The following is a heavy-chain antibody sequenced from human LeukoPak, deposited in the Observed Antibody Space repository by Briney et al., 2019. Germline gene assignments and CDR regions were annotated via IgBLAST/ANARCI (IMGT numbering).Heavy chain of an antibody. CDR2: INPSGCST. CDR3: ARSSSWEEY. D-gene: IGHD6-13*01. J-gene: IGHJ4*02. V-gene: IGHV1-46*01. Sequence: AASVKVSCKPSGYTFTSYYMHCVRPAPGQGVGWMGIINPSGCSTSYAQKFQGRVTMTRDTSTSTVYMELSSLRSEDTAVYYCARSSSWEEYWGQGTLVTVSS. CDR1: GYTFTSYY.